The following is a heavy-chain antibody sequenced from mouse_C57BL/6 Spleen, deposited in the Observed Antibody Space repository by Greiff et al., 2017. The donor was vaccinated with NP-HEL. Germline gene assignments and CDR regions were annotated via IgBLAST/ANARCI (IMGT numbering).Heavy chain of an antibody. CDR3: ARLYYYGSSYGYAMDY. J-gene: IGHJ4*01. CDR2: IRNKANGYTT. V-gene: IGHV7-3*01. CDR1: GFTFTDYY. Sequence: EVMLVESGGGLVQPGGSLSLSCAASGFTFTDYYMSWVRQPPGKALEWLGFIRNKANGYTTEYSASVKGRFTISRDNSQSILYLQMNALRAEDSATYYCARLYYYGSSYGYAMDYWGQGTSVTVSS. D-gene: IGHD1-1*01.